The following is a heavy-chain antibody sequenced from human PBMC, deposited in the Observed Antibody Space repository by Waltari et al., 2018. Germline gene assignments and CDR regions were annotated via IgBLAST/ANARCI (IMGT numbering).Heavy chain of an antibody. CDR1: GGSFSGYY. Sequence: QVQLQQWGAGLLKPSETLSLTCAVYGGSFSGYYWSWIRQPPGKGLEWIGEINHSGSTNYNPSLKSRVTISVDTSKNQFSLKLSSVTAADTAVYYCARIRIAAAGTWGQGTLVTVSS. V-gene: IGHV4-34*01. CDR3: ARIRIAAAGT. CDR2: INHSGST. D-gene: IGHD6-13*01. J-gene: IGHJ4*02.